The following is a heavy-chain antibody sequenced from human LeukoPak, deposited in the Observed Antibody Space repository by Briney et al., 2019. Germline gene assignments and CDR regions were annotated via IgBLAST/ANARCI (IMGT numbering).Heavy chain of an antibody. V-gene: IGHV4-59*01. CDR1: GVSISSYY. Sequence: SETLSLTCTVSGVSISSYYWSWIRQPPGKGLEWIGYIYYSGSTNYNPSLKSRVSISVDTSKNQFSLKLSSVTAADTAVDYCARIKYYYDSSGYAHWYFDLWGRGTLVTVSS. CDR3: ARIKYYYDSSGYAHWYFDL. D-gene: IGHD3-22*01. CDR2: IYYSGST. J-gene: IGHJ2*01.